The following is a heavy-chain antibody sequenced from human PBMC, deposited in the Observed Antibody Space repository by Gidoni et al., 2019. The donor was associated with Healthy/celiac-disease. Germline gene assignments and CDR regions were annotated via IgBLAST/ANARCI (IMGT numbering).Heavy chain of an antibody. CDR1: GFTFDDYA. V-gene: IGHV3-9*01. CDR3: AKARELRSHYFDY. J-gene: IGHJ4*02. D-gene: IGHD1-26*01. Sequence: EVQLVESGGGLVQPGRSMRLSCAASGFTFDDYAMHWVRQAPGKGLDVVSGISWNSGSICYADSVKGRFTISRDNAKNSLYLQMNSLRAEDTALYYCAKARELRSHYFDYWGQGTLVTVSS. CDR2: ISWNSGSI.